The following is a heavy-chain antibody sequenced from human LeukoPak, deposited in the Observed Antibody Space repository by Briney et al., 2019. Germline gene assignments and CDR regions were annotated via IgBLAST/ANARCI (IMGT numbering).Heavy chain of an antibody. V-gene: IGHV5-51*01. CDR3: ARLGLEAYDNSGFYYLDY. J-gene: IGHJ4*02. CDR1: GYSFTNFW. D-gene: IGHD3-22*01. CDR2: IYPGDSET. Sequence: GESLKISCKGSGYSFTNFWSGWGRQIRGKGLEWIGTIYPGDSETRYRPSFQGQVTISTDKSISTAYLQWSSLQASDTAIYYCARLGLEAYDNSGFYYLDYWAQGTLVTVSS.